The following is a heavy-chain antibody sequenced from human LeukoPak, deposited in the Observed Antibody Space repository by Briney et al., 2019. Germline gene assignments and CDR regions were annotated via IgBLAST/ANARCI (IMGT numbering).Heavy chain of an antibody. Sequence: GGSLRLSCAASGFSFSGAWMNWVRQAPGKGLEWVAVIWYDGSNRYYADSVKGRFTISRDNSKNTLYLQMNSLRAEDTAVYYCARGRSYYDFWSGEYGMDVWGQGTTVTVSS. J-gene: IGHJ6*02. V-gene: IGHV3-33*08. D-gene: IGHD3-3*01. CDR3: ARGRSYYDFWSGEYGMDV. CDR1: GFSFSGAW. CDR2: IWYDGSNR.